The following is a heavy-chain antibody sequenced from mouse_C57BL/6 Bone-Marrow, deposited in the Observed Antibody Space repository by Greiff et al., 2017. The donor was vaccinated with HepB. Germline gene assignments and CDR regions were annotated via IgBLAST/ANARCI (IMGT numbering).Heavy chain of an antibody. CDR1: GFTFTDYY. Sequence: DVQLVESGGGLVQPGGSLSLSCAASGFTFTDYYMSWVRQPPGKALEWLGFIRNKANGYTTEYSASVKGRFTISRDNSQSILYLQMNALRAEDSATYYCARYPHYYALFDYWGQGTTLTVSS. J-gene: IGHJ2*01. D-gene: IGHD1-2*01. CDR2: IRNKANGYTT. CDR3: ARYPHYYALFDY. V-gene: IGHV7-3*01.